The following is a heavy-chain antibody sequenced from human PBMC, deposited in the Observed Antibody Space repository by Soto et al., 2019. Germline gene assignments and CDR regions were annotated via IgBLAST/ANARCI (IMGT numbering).Heavy chain of an antibody. CDR2: IVVGSGNT. D-gene: IGHD6-19*01. V-gene: IGHV1-58*01. CDR3: AAAIVGGWDPFDY. J-gene: IGHJ4*02. Sequence: GASVKVSCKASGFTFTSSAVQWVRQARGQRLEWIGWIVVGSGNTNYAQKFQERVTITRDMSTSTAYMELSSLRSEDTAVYYCAAAIVGGWDPFDYWGQGTLVTVSS. CDR1: GFTFTSSA.